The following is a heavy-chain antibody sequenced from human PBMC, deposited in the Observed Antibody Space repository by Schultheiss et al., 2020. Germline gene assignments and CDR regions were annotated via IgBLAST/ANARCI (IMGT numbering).Heavy chain of an antibody. D-gene: IGHD5-12*01. J-gene: IGHJ3*02. CDR2: INSDGSST. CDR1: GFTFSSYW. CDR3: ANDGRLRALTNDAFDI. V-gene: IGHV3-74*01. Sequence: GGSLRLSCAASGFTFSSYWMHWVRQAPGKGLVWVSRINSDGSSTSYADSVKGRFTISRDNAKNSLYLQMNSQRAEDTALYYCANDGRLRALTNDAFDIWGQGTMVTDSS.